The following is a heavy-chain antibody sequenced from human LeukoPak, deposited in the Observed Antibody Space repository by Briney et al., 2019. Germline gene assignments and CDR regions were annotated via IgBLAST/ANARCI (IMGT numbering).Heavy chain of an antibody. V-gene: IGHV4-39*07. J-gene: IGHJ2*01. CDR1: GASVNSNTYY. CDR2: IHYRGST. CDR3: ARERGAYGRFDWYFDL. D-gene: IGHD4-17*01. Sequence: SETLSLACTVSGASVNSNTYYWGWIRQPPGKGLEWIGIIHYRGSTYYSPSLKSRVTISVDSSKNQFSLKLTSVTAADTAVYYCARERGAYGRFDWYFDLWGRGTLVTVSS.